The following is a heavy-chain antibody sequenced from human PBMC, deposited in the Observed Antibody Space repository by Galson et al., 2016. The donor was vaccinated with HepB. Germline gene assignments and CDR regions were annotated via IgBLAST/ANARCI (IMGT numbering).Heavy chain of an antibody. V-gene: IGHV4-59*13. Sequence: SETLSLTCTVSGGPISSYHWTWIRQPPGKGLEYIGNIYYTGTTYYNPSLKSRVTISVDTSKNQFSLNLSSVTAADTAVYYCARGSVADTWPAYFDHWGQGTLVTVSS. CDR3: ARGSVADTWPAYFDH. CDR1: GGPISSYH. J-gene: IGHJ4*02. D-gene: IGHD6-19*01. CDR2: IYYTGTT.